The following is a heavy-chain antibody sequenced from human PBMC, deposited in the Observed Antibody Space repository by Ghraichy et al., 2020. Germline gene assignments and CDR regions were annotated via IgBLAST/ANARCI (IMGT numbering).Heavy chain of an antibody. CDR3: ARGRYPTRLAFDY. D-gene: IGHD2-2*01. V-gene: IGHV4-34*01. Sequence: SETLSLTCAVYGGSFSGYYWSWIRQPPGKGLEWIGEINHSGSTNYNPSLKSRVTISVDTSKNQFSLKLSSVTAADTAVYYCARGRYPTRLAFDYWGQGTLVTVSS. CDR1: GGSFSGYY. J-gene: IGHJ4*02. CDR2: INHSGST.